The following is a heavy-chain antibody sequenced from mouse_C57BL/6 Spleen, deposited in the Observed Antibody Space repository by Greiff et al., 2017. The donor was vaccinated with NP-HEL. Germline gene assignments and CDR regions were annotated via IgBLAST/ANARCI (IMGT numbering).Heavy chain of an antibody. J-gene: IGHJ2*01. CDR3: APGETTVVGGYYFDY. Sequence: EVQLQQSGPELVKPGASVKISCKASGYTFTDYYMNWVKQSHGKSLEWIGDINPNNGGTSYNQKFKGKATLTVDKSSSTAYMELRSLTSEDSAVYYCAPGETTVVGGYYFDYWGQGTTLTVSS. V-gene: IGHV1-26*01. CDR2: INPNNGGT. D-gene: IGHD1-1*01. CDR1: GYTFTDYY.